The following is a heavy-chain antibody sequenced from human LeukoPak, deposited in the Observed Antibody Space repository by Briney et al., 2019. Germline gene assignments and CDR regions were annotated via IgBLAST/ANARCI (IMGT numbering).Heavy chain of an antibody. D-gene: IGHD6-6*01. CDR2: INPSGGST. CDR3: VGIGSSSGRNWFDP. Sequence: ASVKVSCKASGYTFTSYYMHWVRQAPGQGLEWMGIINPSGGSTSYAQKFQGRVTMTRDTSTSTAYMELRSLRSDDTAVYYCVGIGSSSGRNWFDPWGQGTLVTVSS. CDR1: GYTFTSYY. J-gene: IGHJ5*02. V-gene: IGHV1-46*03.